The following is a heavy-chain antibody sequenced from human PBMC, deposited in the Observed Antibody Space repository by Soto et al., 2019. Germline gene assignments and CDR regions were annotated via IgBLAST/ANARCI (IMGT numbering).Heavy chain of an antibody. V-gene: IGHV1-3*01. Sequence: ASVKVSCKASGYMFTSYAIQWVRQAPGQRLEWMGWINVGNGDTRYSQKFQGRVTLARDTSASTAYLELSSLRSEDTAVYYCGRDPGNWDQQKYFYYYYFMDVWGKGTTVTVSS. CDR1: GYMFTSYA. CDR3: GRDPGNWDQQKYFYYYYFMDV. D-gene: IGHD7-27*01. CDR2: INVGNGDT. J-gene: IGHJ6*03.